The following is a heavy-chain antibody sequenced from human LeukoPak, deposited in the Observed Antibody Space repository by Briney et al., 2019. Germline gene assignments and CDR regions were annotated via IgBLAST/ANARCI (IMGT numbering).Heavy chain of an antibody. CDR2: IIPIFGIP. D-gene: IGHD6-25*01. V-gene: IGHV1-69*13. Sequence: GASVKVSCKASGGTFRTFAISWVRQAPGQGLEWMGGIIPIFGIPDSAQKFQGRLTITADESTTTAYMELSSLRSDDTAIYYCGLSGNYYCYYMDVWGKGTTVTISS. CDR1: GGTFRTFA. CDR3: GLSGNYYCYYMDV. J-gene: IGHJ6*03.